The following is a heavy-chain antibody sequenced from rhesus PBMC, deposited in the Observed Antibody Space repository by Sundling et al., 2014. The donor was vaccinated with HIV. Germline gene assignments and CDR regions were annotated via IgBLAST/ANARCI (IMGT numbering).Heavy chain of an antibody. V-gene: IGHV4-93*02. D-gene: IGHD3-9*01. CDR1: GGSISTSNW. J-gene: IGHJ6*01. CDR2: IYGSGGST. CDR3: ARLRGRSLDS. Sequence: QVQLQESGPAVVKPSETLSLTCAVSGGSISTSNWWSWIRQSPGKGLEWIGGIYGSGGSTEYNPSLKSRVTISIDTSQNQFSLKLRSVTAADTAVYYCARLRGRSLDSWGQGVVVTVSS.